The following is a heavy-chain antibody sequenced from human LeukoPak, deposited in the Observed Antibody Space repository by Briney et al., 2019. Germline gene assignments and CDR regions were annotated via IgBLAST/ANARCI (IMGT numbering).Heavy chain of an antibody. J-gene: IGHJ4*02. CDR2: IYHSGST. CDR1: GGSISSSNW. CDR3: ASTKYSGSYPFDY. Sequence: SGTLSLTCAVSGGSISSSNWWSWVRQPPGKGLEWIGEIYHSGSTNYNPSLKSRVTISVDKSKNQFSLKLSSVTAADTAVYYCASTKYSGSYPFDYWGQGTLVTVSS. D-gene: IGHD1-26*01. V-gene: IGHV4-4*02.